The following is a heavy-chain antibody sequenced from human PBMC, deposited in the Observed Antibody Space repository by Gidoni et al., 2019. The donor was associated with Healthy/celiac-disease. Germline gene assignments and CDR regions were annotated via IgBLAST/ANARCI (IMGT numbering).Heavy chain of an antibody. Sequence: EVQLVESGGGLVQPGGSLRLSCAASGFTFSSYWMHVVRQAPGKGLVRVSRINSDWSSTSYADSVKGRCTIYRDNAKNTLYLQMNSLRAEDTAVYYCARILSPNYYGSGSYYIFDYWGQGTLVTVSS. V-gene: IGHV3-74*01. J-gene: IGHJ4*02. D-gene: IGHD3-10*01. CDR1: GFTFSSYW. CDR2: INSDWSST. CDR3: ARILSPNYYGSGSYYIFDY.